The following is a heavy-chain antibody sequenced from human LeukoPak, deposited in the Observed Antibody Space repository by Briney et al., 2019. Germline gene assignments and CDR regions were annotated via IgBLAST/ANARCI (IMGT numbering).Heavy chain of an antibody. CDR1: GDSISSGDYY. CDR2: IYYSGST. J-gene: IGHJ4*02. D-gene: IGHD3-10*01. Sequence: SQTLSLTCTVSGDSISSGDYYWSWIRQHPGKGLEWIGYIYYSGSTYYNPSLKSRVTISVDTSKNQFSLKLSSVTAADTAVYYCARSPKYGSGSSPYDYWGQGTLVTVSS. V-gene: IGHV4-30-4*08. CDR3: ARSPKYGSGSSPYDY.